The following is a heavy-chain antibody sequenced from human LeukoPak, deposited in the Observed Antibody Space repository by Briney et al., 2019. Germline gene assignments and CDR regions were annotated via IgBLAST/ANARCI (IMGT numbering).Heavy chain of an antibody. V-gene: IGHV1-69*04. CDR3: ARGDRIAVAGTFDY. CDR2: IIPILGIA. J-gene: IGHJ4*02. D-gene: IGHD6-19*01. CDR1: GGTFSSYA. Sequence: GASVKVSCKASGGTFSSYAISWVRQAPGQGLEWMGRIIPILGIANYAQKFQGRVTVTADESTSTAYMELSSLRSEDTAVYYCARGDRIAVAGTFDYWGQGTLVTVSS.